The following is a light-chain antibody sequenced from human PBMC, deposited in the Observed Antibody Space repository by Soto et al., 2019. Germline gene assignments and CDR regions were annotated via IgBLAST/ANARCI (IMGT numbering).Light chain of an antibody. V-gene: IGKV3D-11*01. CDR2: DAS. J-gene: IGKJ5*01. CDR1: QGISSW. CDR3: QQRYNWPIT. Sequence: TQSPGCGSSALGGIVTITCRASQGISSWLAWYQQKPGQAPRLLIYDASTRATGIPARFSGSGSGTDFTLTISSLEPQDFSVYYCQQRYNWPITFGQGTRLEI.